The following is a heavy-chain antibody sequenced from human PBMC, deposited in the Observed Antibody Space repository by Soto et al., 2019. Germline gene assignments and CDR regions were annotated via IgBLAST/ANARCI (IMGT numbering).Heavy chain of an antibody. CDR3: ARDPVDLFGYMDV. J-gene: IGHJ6*02. CDR1: GGTFASYS. Sequence: SVKVSCKASGGTFASYSITWVRQVPGQRLEWMGEIIPLLRTVNYAQKFQGRLTITGDRSTSTVYMALSSLRSDDTAVYYCARDPVDLFGYMDVWGHGTTVTSP. CDR2: IIPLLRTV. V-gene: IGHV1-69*08. D-gene: IGHD6-25*01.